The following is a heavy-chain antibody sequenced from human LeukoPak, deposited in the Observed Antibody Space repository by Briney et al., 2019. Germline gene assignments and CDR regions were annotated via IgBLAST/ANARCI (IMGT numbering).Heavy chain of an antibody. V-gene: IGHV3-30*02. CDR3: AKDSDFWSGPNFDY. J-gene: IGHJ4*02. Sequence: GGSLRLSYAASGFTFSSYGMHWVRQAPGKGLEWVAFIRYDGSNKYYADSVKGRFTISRDNSKNTLYLQMNSLRAEDTAVYYCAKDSDFWSGPNFDYWGQGTLVTVSS. CDR2: IRYDGSNK. D-gene: IGHD3-3*01. CDR1: GFTFSSYG.